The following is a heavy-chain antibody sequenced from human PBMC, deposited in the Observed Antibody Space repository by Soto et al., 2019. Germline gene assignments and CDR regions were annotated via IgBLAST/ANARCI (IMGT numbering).Heavy chain of an antibody. CDR3: ASQLESTTYFDY. D-gene: IGHD1-1*01. CDR1: GGSISNSDYF. V-gene: IGHV4-39*01. J-gene: IGHJ4*02. Sequence: LQLQESGPGLVKPSETLSLTCTVSGGSISNSDYFWAWMRQPPGKGLEWVGTISHTGSPRYNPSLNIRFTISVDTSKNQYSLRLPSVTAADTAVFYCASQLESTTYFDYWGRGTLVTVSS. CDR2: ISHTGSP.